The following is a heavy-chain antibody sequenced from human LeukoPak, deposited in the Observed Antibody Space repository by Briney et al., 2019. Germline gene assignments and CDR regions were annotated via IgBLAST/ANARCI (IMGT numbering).Heavy chain of an antibody. CDR1: GFVFSRDN. D-gene: IGHD3-16*01. CDR3: VREVGRPKTFYFDS. J-gene: IGHJ4*02. Sequence: GGSLRLSCIASGFVFSRDNMNWVRQAPGKGLEWVAHISETIYYADSVQGRFTISRDNAKNSLYLQMSNLRVDDTAMYYCVREVGRPKTFYFDSRGRGTPVTVSS. CDR2: ISETI. V-gene: IGHV3-48*04.